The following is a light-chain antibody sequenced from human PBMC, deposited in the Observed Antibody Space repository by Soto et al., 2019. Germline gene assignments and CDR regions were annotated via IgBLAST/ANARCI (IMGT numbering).Light chain of an antibody. CDR2: GVS. V-gene: IGKV3-20*01. J-gene: IGKJ3*01. Sequence: EIVLTQSPGTLSLSPGERATLSCRASQSVNSRFLAWYQQKPGQAPSLLIYGVSSRATGIPDRFSGSGSGTDFTLIISRLEPEDFAVYYCQHYDGPPFTFGPGTKVDSK. CDR1: QSVNSRF. CDR3: QHYDGPPFT.